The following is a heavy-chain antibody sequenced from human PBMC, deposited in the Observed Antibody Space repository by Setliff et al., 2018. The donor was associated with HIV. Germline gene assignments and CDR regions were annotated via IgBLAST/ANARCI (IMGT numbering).Heavy chain of an antibody. J-gene: IGHJ3*01. CDR1: GGTFSSYA. Sequence: SVKVSCKASGGTFSSYAISWVRQAPGQGLEWVGGIIPTFGTTNYAQKFQNRVTMTTDTSTSTAYMELRSLISDDTAVYYCARGVPADGYAFDVWGQGTLVTVSS. V-gene: IGHV1-69*05. D-gene: IGHD6-13*01. CDR3: ARGVPADGYAFDV. CDR2: IIPTFGTT.